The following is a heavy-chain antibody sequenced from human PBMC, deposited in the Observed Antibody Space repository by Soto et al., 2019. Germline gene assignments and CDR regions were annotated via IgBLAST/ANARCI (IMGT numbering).Heavy chain of an antibody. J-gene: IGHJ6*02. Sequence: PSETLSLSCAVYVGSVSGYYWSWIRQPPGKGLEWIGEINHSGSTNYNPSLKSRVTISVDTSKNQFSLKLSSVTAADTAVYYCARVHCSSTSCHRGMDVWGQGTTVTVSS. CDR3: ARVHCSSTSCHRGMDV. CDR1: VGSVSGYY. V-gene: IGHV4-34*01. D-gene: IGHD2-2*01. CDR2: INHSGST.